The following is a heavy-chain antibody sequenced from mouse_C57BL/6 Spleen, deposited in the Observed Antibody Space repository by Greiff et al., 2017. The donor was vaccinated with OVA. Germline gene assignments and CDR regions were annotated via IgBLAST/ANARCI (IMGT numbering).Heavy chain of an antibody. Sequence: DVHLVESGGGLVKPGGSLKLSCAASGFTFSDYGMHWVRQAPEKGLEWVAYISSGSSTIYYADTVKGRFTISRDNAKNTLFLQMTSLRSEDTAMYYCARTDYSNYYYAMDYWGQGTSVTVSS. CDR3: ARTDYSNYYYAMDY. V-gene: IGHV5-17*01. CDR1: GFTFSDYG. D-gene: IGHD2-5*01. CDR2: ISSGSSTI. J-gene: IGHJ4*01.